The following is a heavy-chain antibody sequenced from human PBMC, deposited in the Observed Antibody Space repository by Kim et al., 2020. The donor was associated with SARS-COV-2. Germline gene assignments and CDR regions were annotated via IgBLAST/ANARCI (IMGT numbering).Heavy chain of an antibody. D-gene: IGHD3-10*01. J-gene: IGHJ4*02. Sequence: YYADVVKGRFTMSRDNAKNSLYLEMNSLRAEDTAIYYCVSLDSAQVPGVMWGQGTLVTVSS. CDR3: VSLDSAQVPGVM. V-gene: IGHV3-21*04.